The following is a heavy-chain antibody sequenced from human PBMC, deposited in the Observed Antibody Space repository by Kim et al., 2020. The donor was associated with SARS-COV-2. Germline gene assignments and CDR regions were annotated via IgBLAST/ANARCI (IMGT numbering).Heavy chain of an antibody. CDR1: GGTFSSYA. J-gene: IGHJ4*02. CDR3: ARGARWIEYCSGGSCYETRDY. Sequence: SVKVSCKASGGTFSSYAISWVRQAPGQGLEWMGGIIPIFGTANYAQKFQGRVTITADESTSTAYMELSSLRSEDTAVYYCARGARWIEYCSGGSCYETRDYWGQGTLVTNSS. D-gene: IGHD2-15*01. V-gene: IGHV1-69*13. CDR2: IIPIFGTA.